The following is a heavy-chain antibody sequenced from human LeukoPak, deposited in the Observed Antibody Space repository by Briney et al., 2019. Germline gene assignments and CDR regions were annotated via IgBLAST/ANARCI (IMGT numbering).Heavy chain of an antibody. D-gene: IGHD6-13*01. CDR1: GFTFSNAW. CDR3: TTGYSSTWHDGY. V-gene: IGHV3-15*01. Sequence: GGSLRLSCAASGFTFSNAWMNWVRQAPGKGLEWVGRIKSTADGGTTDYAAVVKGRLTISRDDSKNTLYVQMNNLKPEDTAIYYCTTGYSSTWHDGYWGQGTLVTVSS. CDR2: IKSTADGGTT. J-gene: IGHJ4*02.